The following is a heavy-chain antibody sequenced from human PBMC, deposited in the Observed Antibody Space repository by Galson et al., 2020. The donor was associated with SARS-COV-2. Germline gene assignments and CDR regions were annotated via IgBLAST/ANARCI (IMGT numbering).Heavy chain of an antibody. Sequence: GGSLRLSCTASGFTFSSYAMSWVRQAPGKGLEWVSVISGSGGSTSYADSVKGRFTISRDNSKNTLYLQMHSLRAEDTAVYYCAKGSVVGYYYMDVWGTGTTVTISS. CDR3: AKGSVVGYYYMDV. CDR2: ISGSGGST. V-gene: IGHV3-23*01. J-gene: IGHJ6*03. D-gene: IGHD2-15*01. CDR1: GFTFSSYA.